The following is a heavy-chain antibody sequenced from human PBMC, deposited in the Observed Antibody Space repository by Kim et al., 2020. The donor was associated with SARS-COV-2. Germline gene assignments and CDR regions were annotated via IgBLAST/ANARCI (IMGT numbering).Heavy chain of an antibody. CDR3: AKDILEDVWGSYSGGVDY. V-gene: IGHV3-9*01. CDR1: GFTFDDYA. D-gene: IGHD3-16*01. CDR2: ISWNSGSI. Sequence: GGSLRLSCAASGFTFDDYAMHWVRQAPGKGLEWVSGISWNSGSIGYADSVKGRFTISRDNAKNSLYLQMNSLRAEDTALYYCAKDILEDVWGSYSGGVDYWGQGTLVTVSS. J-gene: IGHJ4*02.